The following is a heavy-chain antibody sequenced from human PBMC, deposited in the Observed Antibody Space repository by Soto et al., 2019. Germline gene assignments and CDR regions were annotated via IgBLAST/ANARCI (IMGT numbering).Heavy chain of an antibody. CDR1: GGSISSGDYY. CDR3: ASGSFPLYYFDY. CDR2: IYYSGST. D-gene: IGHD2-15*01. J-gene: IGHJ4*02. Sequence: PSETLSLTCTVSGGSISSGDYYWSCIRQPPGKGLEWIGYIYYSGSTYYNPSLKSRVTISVDTSKNQFSLKLSSVTAADTAVYYCASGSFPLYYFDYWGQGTLVTVSS. V-gene: IGHV4-30-4*01.